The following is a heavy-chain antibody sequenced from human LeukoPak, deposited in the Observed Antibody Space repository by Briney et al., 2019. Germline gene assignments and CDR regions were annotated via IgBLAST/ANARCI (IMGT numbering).Heavy chain of an antibody. CDR2: ISSSSSYI. Sequence: AGGSLRLSCAASGFTFSSYSMNWVRQAPGKGLEWVSSISSSSSYIYYADSVKGRFTISRDKAKNSLYLQMNSLRAEDTALYYCTRDYYDSSGLPFDYWGQGTLVTVSS. D-gene: IGHD3-22*01. CDR3: TRDYYDSSGLPFDY. J-gene: IGHJ4*02. V-gene: IGHV3-21*01. CDR1: GFTFSSYS.